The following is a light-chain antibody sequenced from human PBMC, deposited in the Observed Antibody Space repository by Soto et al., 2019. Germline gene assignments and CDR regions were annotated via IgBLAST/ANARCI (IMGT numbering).Light chain of an antibody. CDR1: QSVSSN. V-gene: IGKV3-15*01. Sequence: EIVLTQSPGTLPLSPVERATLYFMASQSVSSNLAWYQPKPGQAPRLLIYGASTRATGIPARFSGSGSGTEFTLTISSLQSEDFAVYYCQQYNNWPLNCGGGTKVDIK. CDR3: QQYNNWPLN. J-gene: IGKJ4*01. CDR2: GAS.